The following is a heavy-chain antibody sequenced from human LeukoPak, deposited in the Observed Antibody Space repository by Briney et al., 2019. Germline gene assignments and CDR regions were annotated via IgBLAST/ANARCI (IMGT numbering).Heavy chain of an antibody. Sequence: GGSLRLSCAASGFTFSSYGMHWVRQAPGKGLEWVSTITDDGYNTYSADSVKGRITFSRDNSKNTLSLQLRSLRAEDTAVYYCAKDLSYTSGASDHWGQGTLVTVSS. D-gene: IGHD6-19*01. CDR1: GFTFSSYG. J-gene: IGHJ4*02. V-gene: IGHV3-23*01. CDR3: AKDLSYTSGASDH. CDR2: ITDDGYNT.